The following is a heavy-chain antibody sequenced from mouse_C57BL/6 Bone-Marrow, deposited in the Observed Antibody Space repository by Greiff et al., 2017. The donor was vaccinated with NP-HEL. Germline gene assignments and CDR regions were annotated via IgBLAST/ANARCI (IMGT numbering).Heavy chain of an antibody. D-gene: IGHD1-1*01. CDR1: GYAFSSYW. V-gene: IGHV1-80*01. Sequence: QVHVKQSGAELVKPGASVKISCKASGYAFSSYWMNWVKERPGKGLEWIGQIYPGDGDTKYNGKFKGKATLTADKSSSTAYMQVSSLTYEASAVYCCARGDYGSRPFGEAMDYWGQGTAVTVSS. CDR3: ARGDYGSRPFGEAMDY. CDR2: IYPGDGDT. J-gene: IGHJ4*01.